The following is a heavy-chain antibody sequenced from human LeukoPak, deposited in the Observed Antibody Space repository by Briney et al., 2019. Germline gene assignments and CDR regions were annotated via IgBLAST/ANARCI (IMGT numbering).Heavy chain of an antibody. CDR2: IIPILGIT. V-gene: IGHV1-69*04. D-gene: IGHD4-17*01. CDR3: ARDDYGDYGGFDP. Sequence: SVKVSCKTSGGTFGSYAISWVRQAPGHGLEWMGRIIPILGITNYAQKFQGTVSFTADKSTSTAYMELSSLRSEDTAVYYCARDDYGDYGGFDPWGQGTLVTVSS. CDR1: GGTFGSYA. J-gene: IGHJ5*02.